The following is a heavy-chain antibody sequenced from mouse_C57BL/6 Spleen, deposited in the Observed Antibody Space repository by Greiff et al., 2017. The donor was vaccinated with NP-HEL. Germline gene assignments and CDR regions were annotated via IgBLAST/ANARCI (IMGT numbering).Heavy chain of an antibody. D-gene: IGHD2-4*01. J-gene: IGHJ1*03. CDR1: GFTFSDAW. Sequence: EVKVEESGGGLVQPGGSMKLSCAASGFTFSDAWMDWVRQSPEKGLEWVAEIRNKANNHATYYAESVKGRFTISRDDSKSSVYLQMNSLRAEDTGIYYCTRIYDYDAWYFDVWGTGTTVTVSS. CDR3: TRIYDYDAWYFDV. V-gene: IGHV6-6*01. CDR2: IRNKANNHAT.